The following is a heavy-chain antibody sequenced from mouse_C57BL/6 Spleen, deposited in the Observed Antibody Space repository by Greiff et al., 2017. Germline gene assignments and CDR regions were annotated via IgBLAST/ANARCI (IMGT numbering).Heavy chain of an antibody. CDR1: GYTFTSYC. D-gene: IGHD4-1*01. V-gene: IGHV1-69*01. Sequence: VKLQQPGAELVMPGASVKISCKASGYTFTSYCIHWVKQRPVQGLEWIGEIYPCNGYTNYNKKFKGKATFTVDKSSSTAYMLLSSLTSEDSAVYFCARSWDEDYWGQGTTLTVSS. CDR2: IYPCNGYT. J-gene: IGHJ2*01. CDR3: ARSWDEDY.